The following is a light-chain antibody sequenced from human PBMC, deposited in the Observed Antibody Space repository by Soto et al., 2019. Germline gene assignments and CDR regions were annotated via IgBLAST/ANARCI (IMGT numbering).Light chain of an antibody. CDR3: QQYHNWPQT. Sequence: EAVLTQSPATLSVSPGERATLSCRASQSVATNLAWYQQRPGQAPRLLIYGASKRAICLPARFSGSGSGTEFTLTITTLQSEDFAGYSCQQYHNWPQTFGKGNKVQIK. CDR1: QSVATN. CDR2: GAS. J-gene: IGKJ1*01. V-gene: IGKV3-15*01.